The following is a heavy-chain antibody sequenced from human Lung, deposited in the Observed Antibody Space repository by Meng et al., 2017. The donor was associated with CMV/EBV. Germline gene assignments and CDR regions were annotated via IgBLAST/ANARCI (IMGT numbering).Heavy chain of an antibody. V-gene: IGHV3-33*06. D-gene: IGHD6-6*01. CDR3: AKDVAAPTQPYYYNDGMDV. J-gene: IGHJ6*02. CDR2: IWYDGSNK. Sequence: GESLKISWAASGFTFSSYVMHWVRQAPGKGLEWVAVIWYDGSNKYYADSVKGRFTISRDNSKNTLYMQMNSLRAEDTAVYYCAKDVAAPTQPYYYNDGMDVWGQGTTVTVSS. CDR1: GFTFSSYV.